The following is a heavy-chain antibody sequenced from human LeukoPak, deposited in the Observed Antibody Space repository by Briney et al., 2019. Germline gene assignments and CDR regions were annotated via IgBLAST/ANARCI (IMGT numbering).Heavy chain of an antibody. D-gene: IGHD3-22*01. V-gene: IGHV3-7*01. Sequence: GGSLRLSCAASGFTFSSYWMSWVRQAPGKGLEWVANIKQDGSEKYYVDSVKGRFTISRDNAKNSLYLQMNSLRAEDTAVYYCAREVYDSSGYPGGAFDIWGQGTMVTVSS. J-gene: IGHJ3*02. CDR3: AREVYDSSGYPGGAFDI. CDR1: GFTFSSYW. CDR2: IKQDGSEK.